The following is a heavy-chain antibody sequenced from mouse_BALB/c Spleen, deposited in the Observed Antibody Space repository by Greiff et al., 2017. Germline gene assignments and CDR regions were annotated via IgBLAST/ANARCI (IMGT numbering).Heavy chain of an antibody. CDR2: ISTKANGYTS. V-gene: IGHV7-3*02. Sequence: EVQLVESGGGLVQPGGSLRLSCATSGFTFTDYYISWVRQPPGQALEWFGFISTKANGYTSEYSASVKGRFTIYIDNSQSILYLQMNTLRAEDSATYYCARDVYYGYCPPYAMDDWGQGTTVTVSS. J-gene: IGHJ4*01. CDR3: ARDVYYGYCPPYAMDD. D-gene: IGHD2-2*01. CDR1: GFTFTDYY.